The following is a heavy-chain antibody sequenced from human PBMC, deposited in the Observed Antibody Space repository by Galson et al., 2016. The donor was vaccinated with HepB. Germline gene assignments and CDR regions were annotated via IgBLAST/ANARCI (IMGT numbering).Heavy chain of an antibody. D-gene: IGHD1-26*01. CDR3: ARGDIVGAIFDY. J-gene: IGHJ4*02. CDR1: GFTFRNYG. V-gene: IGHV3-48*02. Sequence: SLRLSCAASGFTFRNYGMNWVRQAPGKGLEWVSYISTSSWSIYYADSVKGRFTISRDNAKDSLYLQMNSLRDEDTAVYYCARGDIVGAIFDYWGQGTLVTVSS. CDR2: ISTSSWSI.